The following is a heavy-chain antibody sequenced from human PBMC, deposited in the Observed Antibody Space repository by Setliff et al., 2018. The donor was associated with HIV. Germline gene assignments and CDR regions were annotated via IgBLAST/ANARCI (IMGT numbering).Heavy chain of an antibody. V-gene: IGHV4-4*07. Sequence: ESLKISCAASGLTFSTYSLNWIRQPAGKGLEWIGRIYTSGSTNYNPSFKSRLTMSLDPSKNQFSLKLSSVTAADTAVYYCAREDYYYYGMDVWGQGTTVTVSS. CDR3: AREDYYYYGMDV. CDR2: IYTSGST. CDR1: GLTFSTYS. J-gene: IGHJ6*02.